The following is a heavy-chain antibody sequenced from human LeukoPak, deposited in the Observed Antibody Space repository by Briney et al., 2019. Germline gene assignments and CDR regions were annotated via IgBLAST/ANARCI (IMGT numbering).Heavy chain of an antibody. D-gene: IGHD5-24*01. J-gene: IGHJ6*03. CDR3: AREGRYRYGYNEYHSYMDI. CDR1: GGSFSGYY. CDR2: INHSGST. Sequence: KASETLSLTCAVYGGSFSGYYWSWIRQPPGKGLEWIGEINHSGSTNYNPSLKSRVTISVDTSKNQFSLKLSSVTAAETAVDYCAREGRYRYGYNEYHSYMDIWGKGTTVTVSS. V-gene: IGHV4-34*01.